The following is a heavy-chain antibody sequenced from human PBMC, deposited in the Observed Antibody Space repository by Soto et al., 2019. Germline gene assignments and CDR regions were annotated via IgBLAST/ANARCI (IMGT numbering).Heavy chain of an antibody. CDR1: GGSISSSNW. CDR3: ARGYYYDSSGYYHSNAFDI. Sequence: TSETLSLTCAVSGGSISSSNWWSWVRQPPGKGLEWIGEIYHSGSTNYNPSLKSRVTISVDKSKNQFSLKLSSVTAADTAVYYCARGYYYDSSGYYHSNAFDIWGQGTMVTVSS. J-gene: IGHJ3*02. CDR2: IYHSGST. V-gene: IGHV4-4*02. D-gene: IGHD3-22*01.